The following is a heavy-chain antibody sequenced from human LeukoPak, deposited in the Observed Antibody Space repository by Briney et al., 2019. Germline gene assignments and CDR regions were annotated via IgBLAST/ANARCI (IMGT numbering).Heavy chain of an antibody. V-gene: IGHV3-7*01. D-gene: IGHD1-26*01. CDR3: AREPRDVVGALDV. J-gene: IGHJ6*02. CDR2: IKEDGSVK. CDR1: GFTLSNYW. Sequence: GGSLRLSCAASGFTLSNYWMAWVRRAPGKGLEWVANIKEDGSVKQYVESVRGRFTISRDDAKNSVYLQMNSLRTEDTAVYYCAREPRDVVGALDVWGQGTTVTVSS.